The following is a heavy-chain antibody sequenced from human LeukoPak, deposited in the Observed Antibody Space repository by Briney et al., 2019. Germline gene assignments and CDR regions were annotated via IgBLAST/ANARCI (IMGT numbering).Heavy chain of an antibody. CDR3: ATTYSGNYYDYSDN. CDR2: IYPGDSAT. J-gene: IGHJ4*02. V-gene: IGHV5-51*01. CDR1: GYSITSYW. D-gene: IGHD1-26*01. Sequence: GASLKISCKGSGYSITSYWIGWVRQMPGKGLEWMGIIYPGDSATRYSPSSQGQGTISADKSISTAYLQWSSLKASDTAMYYCATTYSGNYYDYSDNWGQGTLVTVSS.